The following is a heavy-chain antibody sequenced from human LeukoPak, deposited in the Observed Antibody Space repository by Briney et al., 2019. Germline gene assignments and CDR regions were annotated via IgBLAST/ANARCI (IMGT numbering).Heavy chain of an antibody. Sequence: GGSLRLSCAASRCTFSDYWMTWVRQAPGKGLEWVANIQPDGSEKSYVDSVKGRFTISRDNAQNSLYLQMNSLRAEDTALYYCARLSSVTMIAVSYWYFDLWGRGTLVTVSS. CDR3: ARLSSVTMIAVSYWYFDL. CDR1: RCTFSDYW. J-gene: IGHJ2*01. CDR2: IQPDGSEK. V-gene: IGHV3-7*01. D-gene: IGHD3-22*01.